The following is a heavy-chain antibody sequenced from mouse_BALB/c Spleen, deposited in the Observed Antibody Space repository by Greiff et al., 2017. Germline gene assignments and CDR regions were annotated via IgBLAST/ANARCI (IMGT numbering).Heavy chain of an antibody. Sequence: VKLMESGAELVRPGTSVKVSCKASGYAFTNYLIEWVKQRPGQGLEWIGVINPGSGGTNYNEKFKGKATLTADKSSSTAYMQLSSLTSDDSAVYFCARRGTTATDAMDYWGQGTSVTVSS. J-gene: IGHJ4*01. CDR3: ARRGTTATDAMDY. V-gene: IGHV1-54*01. CDR2: INPGSGGT. D-gene: IGHD1-2*01. CDR1: GYAFTNYL.